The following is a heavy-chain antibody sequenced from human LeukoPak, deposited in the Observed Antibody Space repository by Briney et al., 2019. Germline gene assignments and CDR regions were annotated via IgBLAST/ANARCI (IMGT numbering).Heavy chain of an antibody. CDR3: ARRRTRITMIVPTERPQLGGFDY. J-gene: IGHJ4*02. CDR2: IYYSGST. Sequence: SETLSLTCTVSGGSISSSSYYWGWIRQPPGKGLEWIGSIYYSGSTYYNPSLKSRVTISVDTSKNQFSLKLSSVTAADTAVYYCARRRTRITMIVPTERPQLGGFDYWGQGTLVTVSS. V-gene: IGHV4-39*07. D-gene: IGHD3-22*01. CDR1: GGSISSSSYY.